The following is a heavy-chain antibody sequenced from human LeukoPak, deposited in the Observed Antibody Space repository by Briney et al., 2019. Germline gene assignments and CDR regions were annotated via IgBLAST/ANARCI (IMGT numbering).Heavy chain of an antibody. CDR1: GYTFTSYA. V-gene: IGHV1-18*01. CDR2: ISAYNGNT. Sequence: ASVKVSCKGSGYTFTSYATNWVRQAPGQGLEWMGWISAYNGNTNYARKLQGRVTMTTDTSTSTAYMELRSLRSDDTAVYYCARGGLYGGNTGFDYWVQGTLVTVSS. CDR3: ARGGLYGGNTGFDY. D-gene: IGHD4-23*01. J-gene: IGHJ4*02.